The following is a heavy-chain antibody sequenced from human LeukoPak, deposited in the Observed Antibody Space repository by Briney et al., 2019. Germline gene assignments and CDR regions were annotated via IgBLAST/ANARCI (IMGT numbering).Heavy chain of an antibody. D-gene: IGHD1-26*01. Sequence: SETLSLTCTVSGGSISSYYWSWIRQPPGKGLEWIGYIYYSGSTNYNPSLKSRVTISVDTSKNQFSLKVSSVNAADTAVYYCARHLGAERLDYWGQGTLVTVPS. CDR1: GGSISSYY. V-gene: IGHV4-59*08. CDR2: IYYSGST. CDR3: ARHLGAERLDY. J-gene: IGHJ4*02.